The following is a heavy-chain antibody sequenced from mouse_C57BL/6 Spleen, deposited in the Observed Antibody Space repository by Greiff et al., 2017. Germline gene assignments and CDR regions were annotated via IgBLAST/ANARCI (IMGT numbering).Heavy chain of an antibody. D-gene: IGHD2-4*01. CDR2: IRNKANNHAT. V-gene: IGHV6-6*01. Sequence: EVKLQESGGGLVQPGGSMKLSCAASGFTFSDAWMDWVRQSPEKGLEWVAEIRNKANNHATFYAESVKGRFTISRDDSKSSVYLQMNSLRAEDTGIYYCTPLYDYDGYYYAMDYWGQGTSVTVSS. CDR1: GFTFSDAW. CDR3: TPLYDYDGYYYAMDY. J-gene: IGHJ4*01.